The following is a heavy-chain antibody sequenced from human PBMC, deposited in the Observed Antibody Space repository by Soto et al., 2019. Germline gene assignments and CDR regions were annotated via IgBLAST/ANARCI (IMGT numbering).Heavy chain of an antibody. J-gene: IGHJ4*02. V-gene: IGHV3-23*01. CDR3: AKEREVYYSPLDC. CDR1: GFTFSTYA. Sequence: GESLKISCAASGFTFSTYAMTWFRQAAGKGLEWVAEISGSGGRTYYADSVKGRYTISRDNYKHTLYLQMNSLKADDTAVYYCAKEREVYYSPLDCWGKGTRLTVSS. CDR2: ISGSGGRT. D-gene: IGHD3-10*01.